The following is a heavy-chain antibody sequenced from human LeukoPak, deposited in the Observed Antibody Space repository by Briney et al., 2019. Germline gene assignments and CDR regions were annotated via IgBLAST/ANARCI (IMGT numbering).Heavy chain of an antibody. D-gene: IGHD1-26*01. Sequence: PGGSLRLSCVASGFSFSNYAMTWVRQAPGKGLERVSGISGSGGSTYYADSVRGRFTISRDNFKNTLDLQMSSLGGEDTAIYYCARTGVGGGYRFDYWGQGTLVTVSS. CDR2: ISGSGGST. V-gene: IGHV3-23*01. CDR3: ARTGVGGGYRFDY. CDR1: GFSFSNYA. J-gene: IGHJ4*02.